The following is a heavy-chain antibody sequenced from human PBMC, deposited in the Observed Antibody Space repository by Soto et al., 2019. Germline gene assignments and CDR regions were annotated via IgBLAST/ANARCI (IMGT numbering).Heavy chain of an antibody. CDR3: AKPHTGNVACHI. CDR1: GFTFSSYW. Sequence: EVQLVESGGGLVQPGGSLRLSCAASGFTFSSYWMTWVRQVPGMGLEWVAYINQAGSAKSYASSVKGRFTLSRDNAKNSLYVQMNSLRAEDTAVYYCAKPHTGNVACHIWGQGTMVTVSS. D-gene: IGHD4-4*01. J-gene: IGHJ3*02. CDR2: INQAGSAK. V-gene: IGHV3-7*01.